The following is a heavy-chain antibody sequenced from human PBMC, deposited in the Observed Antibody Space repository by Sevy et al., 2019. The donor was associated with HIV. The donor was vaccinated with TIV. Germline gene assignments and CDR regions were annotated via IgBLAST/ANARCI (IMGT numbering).Heavy chain of an antibody. CDR2: ISYDGSDK. CDR1: GFAFSNYYA. CDR3: ARPRANYVDHYFFYAMDV. V-gene: IGHV3-30-3*01. J-gene: IGHJ6*02. D-gene: IGHD4-17*01. Sequence: GGSLRLACVASGFAFSNYYAMHWVRQARGKGLEWVALISYDGSDKYYADSVKGRFTISRDNFKNTLFLQMNSLTTEDTAVYYCARPRANYVDHYFFYAMDVWGQGTTVTVSS.